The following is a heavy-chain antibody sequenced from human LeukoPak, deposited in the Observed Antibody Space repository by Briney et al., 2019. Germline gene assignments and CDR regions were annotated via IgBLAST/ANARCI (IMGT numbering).Heavy chain of an antibody. CDR1: GYTFTSYY. V-gene: IGHV1-46*01. D-gene: IGHD5-18*01. J-gene: IGHJ6*03. CDR3: ARDLGGYNYGSYYYYMDV. Sequence: ASVKVSCKASGYTFTSYYMHWVRQAPGQGLEWMGIINPSGGSTSYAQRFQGRGTMTRGTSTSTVYMELSSLRSDDTAVYYCARDLGGYNYGSYYYYMDVWGKGTTVTVSS. CDR2: INPSGGST.